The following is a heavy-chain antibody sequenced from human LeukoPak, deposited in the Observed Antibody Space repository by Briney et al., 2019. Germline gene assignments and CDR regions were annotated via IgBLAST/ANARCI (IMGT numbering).Heavy chain of an antibody. CDR2: ISYDGSNK. D-gene: IGHD2/OR15-2a*01. V-gene: IGHV3-30-3*01. CDR3: ARDLWDYLSEYYYYGMDV. Sequence: PGGSLRLSCAASGFTFSSYAMHWVRQAPGKGLEWVAVISYDGSNKYYADSVKGRFTISRDNSKNTLYLQMNSLRAEDTAVYYCARDLWDYLSEYYYYGMDVWGQGTTVTVSS. CDR1: GFTFSSYA. J-gene: IGHJ6*02.